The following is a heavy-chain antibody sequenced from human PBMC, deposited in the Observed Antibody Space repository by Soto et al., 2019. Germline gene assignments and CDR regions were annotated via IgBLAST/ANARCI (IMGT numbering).Heavy chain of an antibody. CDR3: VKGSRGEYWYYYNGVDV. V-gene: IGHV3-30*14. CDR2: ISSDGTNK. D-gene: IGHD3-10*01. Sequence: GGSLRLSCAASGFSFSSYAMHWVRQAPGKGLEWVAIISSDGTNKFYADSVQGRFTISRDNSQDTLFLQMSSLRAEDTAVYYCVKGSRGEYWYYYNGVDVWGQGTTVTVSS. J-gene: IGHJ6*02. CDR1: GFSFSSYA.